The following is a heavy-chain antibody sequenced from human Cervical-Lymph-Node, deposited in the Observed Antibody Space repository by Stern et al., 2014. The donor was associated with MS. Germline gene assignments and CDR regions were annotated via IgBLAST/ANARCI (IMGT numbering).Heavy chain of an antibody. CDR2: INTKPDGETA. CDR1: GFTFSKAW. J-gene: IGHJ1*01. V-gene: IGHV3-15*05. CDR3: TTEYGPMRQNNSFVRPQIRDF. Sequence: EVQLVESGGRLVEPWGSLSLSCAASGFTFSKAWMSWVRPAPAQGLGRVGRINTKPDGETADYAAPVKGRFTITRDDSENTLFLEMKSLKTEDTAVYYCTTEYGPMRQNNSFVRPQIRDFWGQGTLVTISS. D-gene: IGHD5-24*01.